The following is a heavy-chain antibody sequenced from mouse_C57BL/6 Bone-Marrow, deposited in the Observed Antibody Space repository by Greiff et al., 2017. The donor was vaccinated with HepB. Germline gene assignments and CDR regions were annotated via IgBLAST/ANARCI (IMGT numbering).Heavy chain of an antibody. CDR3: AKVTTVVARGYFDV. V-gene: IGHV1-26*01. J-gene: IGHJ1*03. D-gene: IGHD1-1*01. CDR1: GYTFTDYY. Sequence: EVQLQQSGPELVKPGASVKISCKASGYTFTDYYMNWVKQSHGKSLEWIGDINPNNGGTSYNQKFKGKATLTVDKSSSTAYMEHRSLTSEDSAVYYCAKVTTVVARGYFDVWGTGTTVTVSS. CDR2: INPNNGGT.